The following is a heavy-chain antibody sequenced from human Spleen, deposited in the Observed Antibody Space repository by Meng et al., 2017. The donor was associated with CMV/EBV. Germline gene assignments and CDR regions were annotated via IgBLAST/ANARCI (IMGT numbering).Heavy chain of an antibody. V-gene: IGHV1-8*03. D-gene: IGHD4-11*01. CDR1: GYTFTGYY. Sequence: ASVKVSCKASGYTFTGYYMHWVRQAPGQGLEWMGWINPNSGNTGYAQKFQGRVTITRNTSISTAYMELSSLRSEDTAVYYCAREPPYSDGMDVWGQGTTVTVSS. J-gene: IGHJ6*02. CDR3: AREPPYSDGMDV. CDR2: INPNSGNT.